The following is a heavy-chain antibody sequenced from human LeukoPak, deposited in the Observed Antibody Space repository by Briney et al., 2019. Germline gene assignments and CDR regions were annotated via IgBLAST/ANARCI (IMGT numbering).Heavy chain of an antibody. D-gene: IGHD3-22*01. Sequence: GGSLRLSCAASGFTFSNSAMSWVRQAPGKGLEWVSAISGSGGSTYYADSVKGRFTISRDNSKNTLYLQMNSLRAEDAAVYYCAKVRMYYYGSSGYYRDYWGQGTLVTVSS. CDR2: ISGSGGST. CDR1: GFTFSNSA. CDR3: AKVRMYYYGSSGYYRDY. V-gene: IGHV3-23*01. J-gene: IGHJ4*02.